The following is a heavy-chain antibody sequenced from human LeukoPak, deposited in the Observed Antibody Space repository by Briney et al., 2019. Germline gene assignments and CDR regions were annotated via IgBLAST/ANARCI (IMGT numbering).Heavy chain of an antibody. J-gene: IGHJ4*02. V-gene: IGHV1-18*01. CDR1: GYTFSKYD. CDR2: IGADSSNT. CDR3: AREPLRPPGLADY. D-gene: IGHD3-3*02. Sequence: ASVKVSCKASGYTFSKYDLSWVRQAPGQGLEWMGWIGADSSNTKYAKKFQDRVTMTIDTSASTVYMELSSLRSEDTAVYYCAREPLRPPGLADYWGQGTLVTVSS.